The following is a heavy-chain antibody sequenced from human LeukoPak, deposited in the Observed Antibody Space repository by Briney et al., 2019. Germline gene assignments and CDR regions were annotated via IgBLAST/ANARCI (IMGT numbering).Heavy chain of an antibody. V-gene: IGHV3-30-3*01. J-gene: IGHJ4*02. Sequence: PGGSLRLSCAASGFTFSSYAMHWVRQAPGKGLEWVAVISYDGSNKYYADSVKGQFTISRDNSKNTLYLQMNSLRAEDTAVYYCARDPRGGYAGYFDYWGQGTLVTVSS. CDR3: ARDPRGGYAGYFDY. CDR2: ISYDGSNK. D-gene: IGHD6-25*01. CDR1: GFTFSSYA.